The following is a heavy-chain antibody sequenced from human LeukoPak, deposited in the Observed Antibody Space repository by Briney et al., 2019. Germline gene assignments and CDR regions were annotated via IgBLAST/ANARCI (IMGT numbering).Heavy chain of an antibody. Sequence: GASVKVSCKVSGYTLTELSMHWVRQAPGKGLEWMGGFDPEDGETIYAQKFQGRVTMTEDTSTDTAYMELSRLRSDDTAVYYCASEGYDSSGYYYADAFDIWGQGTMVTVSS. CDR1: GYTLTELS. J-gene: IGHJ3*02. CDR2: FDPEDGET. D-gene: IGHD3-22*01. CDR3: ASEGYDSSGYYYADAFDI. V-gene: IGHV1-24*01.